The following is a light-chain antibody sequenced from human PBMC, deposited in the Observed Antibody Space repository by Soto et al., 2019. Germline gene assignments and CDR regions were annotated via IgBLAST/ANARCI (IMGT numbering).Light chain of an antibody. V-gene: IGKV3-20*01. CDR3: QQYSSSPIT. CDR1: QSVRSH. Sequence: DIVMTQSPATLSLSPGERATLSCRASQSVRSHLGWYQQKPGQAPRLLIYDASQRATDIPARFSGSGSGTDFTLTIAGLEPADSAVYYCQQYSSSPITFGQGTRLEIK. J-gene: IGKJ5*01. CDR2: DAS.